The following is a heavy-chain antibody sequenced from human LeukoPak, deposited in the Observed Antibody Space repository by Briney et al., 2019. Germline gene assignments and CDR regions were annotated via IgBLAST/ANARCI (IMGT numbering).Heavy chain of an antibody. V-gene: IGHV1-2*02. D-gene: IGHD2-2*01. Sequence: ASVKVSCKASGYTFTGYYMHWVRQAPGQGLEWMGWINPNSGGTNYAQKFQGRVTMTRDTSISTAYMELSRLRSEDTAVYYCARARVVPAARYYFDYWGQGALVTVSS. CDR2: INPNSGGT. CDR3: ARARVVPAARYYFDY. J-gene: IGHJ4*02. CDR1: GYTFTGYY.